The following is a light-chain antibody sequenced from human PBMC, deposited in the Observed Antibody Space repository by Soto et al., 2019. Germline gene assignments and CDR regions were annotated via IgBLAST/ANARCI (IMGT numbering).Light chain of an antibody. CDR3: QQYGSSPIT. V-gene: IGKV3-20*01. CDR2: GAS. J-gene: IGKJ5*01. Sequence: DIVMTQSPATLSVSPGDRATLSCRASQSVSSYLAWYQKKPGQAPRLLIYGASSRATGIPDRFSGSGSGTDFTLTISRLEPEDFAVYYCQQYGSSPITFGQGTRLEIK. CDR1: QSVSSY.